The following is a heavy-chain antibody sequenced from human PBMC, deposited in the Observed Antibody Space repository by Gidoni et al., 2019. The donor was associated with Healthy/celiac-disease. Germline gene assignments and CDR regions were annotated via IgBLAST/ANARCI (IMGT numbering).Heavy chain of an antibody. CDR1: GGSSSRGGYY. D-gene: IGHD3-16*01. J-gene: IGHJ6*02. Sequence: QVQLQESGPGLVKPSQTLSLTCPVAGGSSSRGGYYWSWIRHPAGKGLAWSARISSSGRTNYNPSRKSRVTISVDTSKNQCSLKLSSVSAADTAVYYCAGARGSYYYYGMDVWGQGTTVTVSS. CDR3: AGARGSYYYYGMDV. V-gene: IGHV4-61*02. CDR2: ISSSGRT.